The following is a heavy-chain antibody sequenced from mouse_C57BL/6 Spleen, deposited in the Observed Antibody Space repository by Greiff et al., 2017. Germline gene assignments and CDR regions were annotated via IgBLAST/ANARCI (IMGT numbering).Heavy chain of an antibody. J-gene: IGHJ1*03. CDR1: GFNIKNTY. D-gene: IGHD1-1*01. CDR3: VGDYYGSSYGYFDV. V-gene: IGHV14-3*01. CDR2: IDPANGNT. Sequence: EVKLVESVAELVRPGASVKLSCTASGFNIKNTYMHWVKQRPEQGLEWIGRIDPANGNTKYAPKFQGKATITADTSSNTAYLQLSSLTSEDTAIYYGVGDYYGSSYGYFDVWGTGTTVTVSS.